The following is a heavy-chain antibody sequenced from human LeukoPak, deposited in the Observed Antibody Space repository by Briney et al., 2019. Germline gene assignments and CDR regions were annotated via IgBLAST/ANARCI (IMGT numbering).Heavy chain of an antibody. CDR2: MYNSGNT. V-gene: IGHV4-4*02. Sequence: PGGSLRLSCAASGFTFSSYSMNWVRQPPGKGLEWIGEMYNSGNTNYNPSLKSRVTISMDNSKNQFSLNLTSVTAADTAVYYCSSRNYGSATYQRFWGQGTLVIVSS. D-gene: IGHD3-10*01. CDR1: GFTFSSYSM. CDR3: SSRNYGSATYQRF. J-gene: IGHJ4*02.